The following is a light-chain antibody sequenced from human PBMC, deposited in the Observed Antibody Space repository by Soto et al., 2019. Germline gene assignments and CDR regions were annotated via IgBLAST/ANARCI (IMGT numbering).Light chain of an antibody. J-gene: IGKJ4*01. V-gene: IGKV3-11*01. Sequence: EIVLKQSPDTLSLSPGERATLSCRASQSVSGYLGWYQQKPGQAPRLLIYDASNRAYGVPARFRGSGSGTNFALTTASQEPEDVAVYYCQQRSNWPYLTFGGGTRV. CDR3: QQRSNWPYLT. CDR2: DAS. CDR1: QSVSGY.